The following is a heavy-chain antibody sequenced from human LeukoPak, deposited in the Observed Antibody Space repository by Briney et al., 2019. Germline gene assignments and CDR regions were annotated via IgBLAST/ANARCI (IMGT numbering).Heavy chain of an antibody. J-gene: IGHJ4*02. CDR2: IYYSGST. Sequence: SETLSLTCTVSGGSTSGYYWSWIRQPPGKGLEWVGYIYYSGSTKYNPSLKSRVTISVDTSKNQFSLKLSSVTAADTAVYYCARDRPYYYDSSGYYYFDYWGQGTLVTVSS. CDR1: GGSTSGYY. CDR3: ARDRPYYYDSSGYYYFDY. V-gene: IGHV4-59*12. D-gene: IGHD3-22*01.